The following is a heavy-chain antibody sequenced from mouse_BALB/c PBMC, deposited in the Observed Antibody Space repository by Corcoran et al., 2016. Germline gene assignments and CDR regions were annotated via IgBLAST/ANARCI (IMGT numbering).Heavy chain of an antibody. Sequence: EVQLQQSGPELVKPGASVKMSCTASGYTFTTYVIHWLRQKPGQGLEWIGYIDPYSDGTNYNEKFKGKATLTSDKSSSTAFMELSSLTSEDSAVYYCVRRPNNFGSGYDFWAQGTTLTVSS. CDR2: IDPYSDGT. CDR3: VRRPNNFGSGYDF. CDR1: GYTFTTYV. D-gene: IGHD1-1*01. V-gene: IGHV1S136*01. J-gene: IGHJ2*01.